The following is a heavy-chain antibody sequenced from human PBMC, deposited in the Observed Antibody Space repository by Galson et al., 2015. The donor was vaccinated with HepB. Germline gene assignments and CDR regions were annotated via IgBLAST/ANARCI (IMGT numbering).Heavy chain of an antibody. J-gene: IGHJ5*02. V-gene: IGHV3-33*01. CDR1: GFTFSNYG. CDR2: IWYDGSKK. CDR3: ARADIGTSGTFPKFDP. Sequence: SLRLSCAASGFTFSNYGMHWVRQAPGKGLEWVAIIWYDGSKKYYADSVKGRFTISRDNSKNTLYLQMNTLRAEDTAVYCCARADIGTSGTFPKFDPWGQGTLVTVSS. D-gene: IGHD6-13*01.